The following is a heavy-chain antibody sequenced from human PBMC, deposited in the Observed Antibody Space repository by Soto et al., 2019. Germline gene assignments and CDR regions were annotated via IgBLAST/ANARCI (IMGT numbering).Heavy chain of an antibody. CDR1: GFTFSSYA. CDR2: ISGSGGST. CDR3: ATNRRDYYDSSGYSYFDY. J-gene: IGHJ4*02. V-gene: IGHV3-23*01. D-gene: IGHD3-22*01. Sequence: VGSLRLSCAASGFTFSSYAMSWVRQAPGKGLEWVSAISGSGGSTYYADSVKGRFTISRDNSKNTLYLQMNSLRAEDTAVYYCATNRRDYYDSSGYSYFDYWGQGTLVTVSS.